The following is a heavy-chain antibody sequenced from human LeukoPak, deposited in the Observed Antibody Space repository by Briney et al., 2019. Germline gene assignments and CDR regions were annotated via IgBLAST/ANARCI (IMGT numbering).Heavy chain of an antibody. D-gene: IGHD2-2*01. V-gene: IGHV3-74*01. CDR3: ASRACSSTSCYYY. J-gene: IGHJ4*02. Sequence: GGSLRLSCAASGFTFSTYWMHWVRQAPGKGLVWVSRINTDGSSTDYADSVKGRFTISRDNAKNTPYLQMNSLRAEDTAVYYCASRACSSTSCYYYWGQGTLVTVSS. CDR1: GFTFSTYW. CDR2: INTDGSST.